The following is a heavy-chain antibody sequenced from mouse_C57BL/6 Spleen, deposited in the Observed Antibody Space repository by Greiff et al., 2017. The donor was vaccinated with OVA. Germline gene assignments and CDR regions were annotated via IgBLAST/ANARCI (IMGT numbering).Heavy chain of an antibody. CDR1: GFTFSDYY. D-gene: IGHD1-1*01. J-gene: IGHJ2*01. V-gene: IGHV5-16*01. CDR2: INYDGSST. Sequence: DVKLVESEGGLVQPGSSMKLSCTASGFTFSDYYMAWVRQVPEKGLEWVANINYDGSSTYYLDSLKSRFIISRDNAKNILYLQMSSLKSEDTATYYCARDGSSYEGYFDYWGQGTTLTVSS. CDR3: ARDGSSYEGYFDY.